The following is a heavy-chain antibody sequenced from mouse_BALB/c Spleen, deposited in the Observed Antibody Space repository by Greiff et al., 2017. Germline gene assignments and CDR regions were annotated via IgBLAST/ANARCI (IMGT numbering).Heavy chain of an antibody. Sequence: EVKLMESGGGLVKPGGSLKLSCAASGFAFSSYDMSWVRQTPEKRLEWVAYISSGGGSTYYPDTVKGRFTISRDNAKNTLYLQMSSLKSEDTAMYYCARGEMDDYEDYYAMDYWGQGTSVTVSS. CDR1: GFAFSSYD. CDR2: ISSGGGST. D-gene: IGHD2-4*01. CDR3: ARGEMDDYEDYYAMDY. J-gene: IGHJ4*01. V-gene: IGHV5-12-1*01.